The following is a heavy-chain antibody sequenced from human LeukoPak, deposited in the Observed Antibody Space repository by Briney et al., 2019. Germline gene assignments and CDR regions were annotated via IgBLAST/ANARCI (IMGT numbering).Heavy chain of an antibody. CDR2: IIPILGIA. Sequence: ASVKVSCKASGGTFSSYAISWVQQAPGQGLEWMGRIIPILGIANYAQKFQGRVTITADKSTSTAYMELSSLRSEDTAVYYCAVNWGRGYSFDYWGQGTLVTVSS. D-gene: IGHD5-18*01. CDR1: GGTFSSYA. J-gene: IGHJ4*02. V-gene: IGHV1-69*04. CDR3: AVNWGRGYSFDY.